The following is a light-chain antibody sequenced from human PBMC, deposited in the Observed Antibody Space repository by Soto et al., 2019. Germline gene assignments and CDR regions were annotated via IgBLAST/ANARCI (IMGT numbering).Light chain of an antibody. CDR3: QQYGRSRT. Sequence: IEMTQSPPTLSVSPGERATLSCRASQSVSRNLAWFQQKPGQAPTLLIFGASTRAAGIPARFSGSGSGTEFTLTISSLQSEDFAVYYCQQYGRSRTFGQGTKVDIK. V-gene: IGKV3-15*01. J-gene: IGKJ1*01. CDR1: QSVSRN. CDR2: GAS.